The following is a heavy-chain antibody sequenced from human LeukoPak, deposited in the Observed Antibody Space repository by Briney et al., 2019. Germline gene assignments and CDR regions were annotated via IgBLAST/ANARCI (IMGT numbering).Heavy chain of an antibody. Sequence: SETLSLTCAVSGYSISSGYYCGWIRQPPGKGLEWIGGIYHSGSTYYNPSLKSRVTISVDTSKNQFSLKLSSVTAADTAVYYCARQHDYGDYWGQGTLVTVSS. CDR1: GYSISSGYY. CDR2: IYHSGST. J-gene: IGHJ4*02. V-gene: IGHV4-38-2*01. CDR3: ARQHDYGDY.